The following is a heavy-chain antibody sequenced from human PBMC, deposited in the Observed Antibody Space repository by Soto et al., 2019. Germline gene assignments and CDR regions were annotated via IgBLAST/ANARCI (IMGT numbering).Heavy chain of an antibody. CDR1: GDTFNFYS. V-gene: IGHV1-69*02. CDR2: VNPIVSMS. Sequence: QVQLVQSGAEVKRPGSSVKVSCKASGDTFNFYSINWVRQAPGLGLEWMGMVNPIVSMSNYAQKFQVRVTMTADKSTSTAYMELSSLRSEDTAIYYCASSYGSGYRAFDYWGQGALVTVSS. D-gene: IGHD3-10*01. J-gene: IGHJ4*02. CDR3: ASSYGSGYRAFDY.